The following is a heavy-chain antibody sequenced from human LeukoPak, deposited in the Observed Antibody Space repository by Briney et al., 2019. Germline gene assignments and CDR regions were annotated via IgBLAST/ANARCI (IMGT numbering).Heavy chain of an antibody. J-gene: IGHJ3*02. CDR2: IYSGGST. V-gene: IGHV3-53*01. CDR3: ARDKQQLRTDAFDI. Sequence: GGSLRLSCAASGFALRSYGMTWVRQAPGKGLEWVSVIYSGGSTYYADSVKGRFAISRDNSKNTLYLQMNSLRAEDTAVYCCARDKQQLRTDAFDIWGQGTMVTVSS. D-gene: IGHD6-13*01. CDR1: GFALRSYG.